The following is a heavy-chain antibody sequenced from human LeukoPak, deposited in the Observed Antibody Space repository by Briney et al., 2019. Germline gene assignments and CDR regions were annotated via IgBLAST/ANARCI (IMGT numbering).Heavy chain of an antibody. CDR3: ASHYSSSWYYFDY. D-gene: IGHD6-13*01. CDR2: IYYSGST. CDR1: GGSISSNY. V-gene: IGHV4-59*08. Sequence: PSETLSLTCSVSGGSISSNYWSWIRQTPGKGLEWIGYIYYSGSTNYNPSLKSRVTISVDTSKKQFSLKLSSVTAADTAVYYCASHYSSSWYYFDYWGQGTLVTVSS. J-gene: IGHJ4*02.